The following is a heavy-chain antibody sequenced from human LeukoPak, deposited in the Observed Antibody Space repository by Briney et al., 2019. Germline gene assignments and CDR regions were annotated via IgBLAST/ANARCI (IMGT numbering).Heavy chain of an antibody. D-gene: IGHD3-10*01. CDR2: ISGSGGST. V-gene: IGHV3-23*01. CDR1: GFTFSSYA. Sequence: GGSLRLSCAASGFTFSSYAMSWVRQSPGKGLEWVSAISGSGGSTYYADSVKGRFTISRDNSKNTLYLQMNSLRAEDTAVYYCAKDQRITMVRGGPFDYWGQGTLVTVSS. J-gene: IGHJ4*02. CDR3: AKDQRITMVRGGPFDY.